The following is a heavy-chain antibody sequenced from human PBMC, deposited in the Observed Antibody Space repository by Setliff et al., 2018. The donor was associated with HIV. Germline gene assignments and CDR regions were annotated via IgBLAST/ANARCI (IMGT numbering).Heavy chain of an antibody. CDR1: GYTFTGYY. CDR2: INPNSGGT. CDR3: AMAYYYDSSGYRNDAFDI. V-gene: IGHV1-2*02. J-gene: IGHJ3*02. Sequence: ASLKVSCKASGYTFTGYYMYWVRQAPGQGLEWMGWINPNSGGTNYAQKFQGRVTMTRDTSISTAYMELSRLRSDDTAVYYCAMAYYYDSSGYRNDAFDIWGQGTMVTVSS. D-gene: IGHD3-22*01.